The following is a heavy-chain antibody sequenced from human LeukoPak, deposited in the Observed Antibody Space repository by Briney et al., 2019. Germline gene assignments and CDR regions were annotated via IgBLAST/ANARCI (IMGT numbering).Heavy chain of an antibody. D-gene: IGHD2-15*01. V-gene: IGHV1-46*02. CDR3: ARGDIDH. CDR1: GYTFNIYY. J-gene: IGHJ5*02. Sequence: ASVKVSCKTSGYTFNIYYVQWVRQAPGQGLEWMGVIHPNDGGTTYAQKFQGRIIMTSDTSTSTIYMELSSLKSDDTAVYYCARGDIDHWSQGTLVTVSS. CDR2: IHPNDGGT.